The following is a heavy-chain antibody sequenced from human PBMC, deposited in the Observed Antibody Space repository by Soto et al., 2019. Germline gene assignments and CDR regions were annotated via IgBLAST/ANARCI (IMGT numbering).Heavy chain of an antibody. Sequence: PGESLKISCKGSGYSFTSYWIGWVRQMPGKGLEWMGIIYPGDSDTRYSPSFQGQVTISADKSISTAYLQWSSLKASDTAIYYFARLDGDYVLYYYYGMDVWGQGTTVTVSS. CDR3: ARLDGDYVLYYYYGMDV. V-gene: IGHV5-51*01. CDR2: IYPGDSDT. CDR1: GYSFTSYW. J-gene: IGHJ6*02. D-gene: IGHD4-17*01.